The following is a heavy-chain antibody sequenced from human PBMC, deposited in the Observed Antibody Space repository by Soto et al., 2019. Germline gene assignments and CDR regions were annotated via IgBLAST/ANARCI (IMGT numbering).Heavy chain of an antibody. CDR1: GFTFSSYG. Sequence: QVQLVESGGAWARLGRPWGPSWEGPGFTFSSYGMPGVRQAQGKGRGGGAVIWYDGSNKYYADSVKGRFTISRDNSKNTLYLQMNSLRAEDTAVYYCARGGGYCSGGSCHTRLDYWGQGTLVTVSS. J-gene: IGHJ4*02. CDR2: IWYDGSNK. CDR3: ARGGGYCSGGSCHTRLDY. D-gene: IGHD2-15*01. V-gene: IGHV3-33*01.